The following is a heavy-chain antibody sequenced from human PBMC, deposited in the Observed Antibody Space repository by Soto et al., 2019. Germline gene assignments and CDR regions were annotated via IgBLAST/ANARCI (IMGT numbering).Heavy chain of an antibody. V-gene: IGHV1-18*01. J-gene: IGHJ4*02. D-gene: IGHD4-17*01. CDR2: ISAYNGIA. CDR1: GYTFTSYG. CDR3: ARLTTVVTENFDY. Sequence: ASVKVSCKASGYTFTSYGISWVRQAPGQGLEWMGWISAYNGIANYAQKFQGRVTITADKSTSTAYMELSSLRSEDTAVYYCARLTTVVTENFDYWGQGTLVTVSS.